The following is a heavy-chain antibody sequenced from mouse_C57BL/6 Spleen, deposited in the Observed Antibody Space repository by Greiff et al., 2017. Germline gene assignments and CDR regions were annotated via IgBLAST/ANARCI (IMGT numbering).Heavy chain of an antibody. J-gene: IGHJ1*03. Sequence: QVQLQQPGAELVKPGASVKMSCKASGYTFTSYWITWVKQRPGQGLEWIGDIYPGSGSTNYNEKFKIKATLTVDTSSSTAYMQLSSLTSEDSAVYYCSYGSTYGGYFDVWGTGTTVTVSS. CDR1: GYTFTSYW. CDR3: SYGSTYGGYFDV. CDR2: IYPGSGST. D-gene: IGHD1-1*01. V-gene: IGHV1-55*01.